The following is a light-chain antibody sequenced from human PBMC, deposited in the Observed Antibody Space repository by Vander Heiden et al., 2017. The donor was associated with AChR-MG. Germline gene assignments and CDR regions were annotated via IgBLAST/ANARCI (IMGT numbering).Light chain of an antibody. CDR2: DVS. CDR1: SSDVGGYNY. CDR3: SSYTSSSTLYV. Sequence: QSALTQPASVSGSPGQSITISCTGTSSDVGGYNYVSWYQQHPGKAPKLMIYDVSKRPSGVSNRFSGSKSGNTASLTISGRHAEDEADYYCSSYTSSSTLYVFGTGTKVTVL. V-gene: IGLV2-14*01. J-gene: IGLJ1*01.